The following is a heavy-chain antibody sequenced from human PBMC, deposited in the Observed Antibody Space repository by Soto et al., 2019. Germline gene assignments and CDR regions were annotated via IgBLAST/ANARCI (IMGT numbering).Heavy chain of an antibody. CDR3: AKGPAIVLVPAAMNYYYGMDV. D-gene: IGHD2-2*01. CDR2: ISYDGSNK. J-gene: IGHJ6*02. CDR1: GFTFSIYG. Sequence: GGSLRLSCAASGFTFSIYGMHWVRQAPGKGLEWVAVISYDGSNKYYADSVKGRFTISRDNSKNTLYLQMNSLRAEDTAVYYCAKGPAIVLVPAAMNYYYGMDVWGQGT. V-gene: IGHV3-30*18.